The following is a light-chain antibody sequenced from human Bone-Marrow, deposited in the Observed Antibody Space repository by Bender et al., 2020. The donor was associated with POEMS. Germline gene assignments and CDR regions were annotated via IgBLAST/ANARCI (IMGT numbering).Light chain of an antibody. CDR3: AAWDDRLRSVI. J-gene: IGLJ2*01. CDR2: DVN. Sequence: QSVLTQPPSVSGTPGQRVTISCTGTSSDVGGYDYVSWYQQYPGKAPKLMIYDVNNRPSGVSTRFSGSKTGTSASLAISGLRSEDEADYYCAAWDDRLRSVIFGGGTKLTVL. V-gene: IGLV2-14*01. CDR1: SSDVGGYDY.